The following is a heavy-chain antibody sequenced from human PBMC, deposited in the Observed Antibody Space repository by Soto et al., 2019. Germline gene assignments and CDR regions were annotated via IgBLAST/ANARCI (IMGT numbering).Heavy chain of an antibody. V-gene: IGHV4-34*01. CDR1: GGSFSGYY. J-gene: IGHJ4*02. CDR2: INHSGST. CDR3: ARVFSSSPPGYFDY. Sequence: WETLSLTCAVYGGSFSGYYWSWIRQPPGKGLEWIGEINHSGSTNYNPSLKSRVTISVDTSKNQFSLKLSSVTAADTAVYYCARVFSSSPPGYFDYWGKGNLVNVS. D-gene: IGHD6-13*01.